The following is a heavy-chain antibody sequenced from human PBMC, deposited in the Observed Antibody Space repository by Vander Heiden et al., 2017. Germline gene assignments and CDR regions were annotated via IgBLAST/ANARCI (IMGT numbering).Heavy chain of an antibody. CDR1: GFTFDDYA. CDR3: AKGMQQLAYDY. Sequence: DVQLVESGGGLVQPGRSLRLSCAASGFTFDDYAMHWVRQAPGKGLEWVSGISWNSGSIGYADSVKARFTISRDNAKNSLYLQMNSLRAEDTALYYCAKGMQQLAYDYWGQGTLVTVSS. D-gene: IGHD6-13*01. J-gene: IGHJ4*02. V-gene: IGHV3-9*01. CDR2: ISWNSGSI.